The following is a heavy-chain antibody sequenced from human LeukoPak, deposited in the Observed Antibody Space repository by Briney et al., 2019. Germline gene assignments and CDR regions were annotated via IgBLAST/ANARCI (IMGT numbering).Heavy chain of an antibody. J-gene: IGHJ3*02. CDR2: INHSGST. V-gene: IGHV4-34*01. CDR1: GGSFSGYY. Sequence: SETLSLTCAVYGGSFSGYYWSWIRQPPGKGLEWIGEINHSGSTNYNPSLKSRVTISVDTSKNQFSLKLSSVTAADTAVYYCARSQGSPYSSNWDRDAFDIWGQGTMVTVS. D-gene: IGHD6-13*01. CDR3: ARSQGSPYSSNWDRDAFDI.